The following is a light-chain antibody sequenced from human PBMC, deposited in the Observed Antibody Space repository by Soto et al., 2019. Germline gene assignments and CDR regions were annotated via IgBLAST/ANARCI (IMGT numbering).Light chain of an antibody. V-gene: IGLV2-8*01. Sequence: QSALTQPPSASGSPGQSVTISCTGTSNDVGGYNYVSWYQQHPDKAPKLMIYDVTNRPSGVPARFSASKSGNTASLTVSGLQAEDEADYYCSSYTGSNNFDVFGTGTKLTVL. CDR3: SSYTGSNNFDV. CDR1: SNDVGGYNY. J-gene: IGLJ1*01. CDR2: DVT.